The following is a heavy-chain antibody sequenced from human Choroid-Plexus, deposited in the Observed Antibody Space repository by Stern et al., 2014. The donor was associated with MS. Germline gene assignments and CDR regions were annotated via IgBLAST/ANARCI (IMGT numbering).Heavy chain of an antibody. CDR3: VRGPGKWNSAEYFPH. D-gene: IGHD1/OR15-1a*01. Sequence: QVQLVQSGGGVVQPGKSLRLSCAASGFTFKNYPMHWVRQAPGKGLEWVAGISHDGSSQYYADSVKGRFTISRDNSKNTLYVQTDSLRADDTAIYYCVRGPGKWNSAEYFPHWGQGALVTVSS. V-gene: IGHV3-30-3*01. J-gene: IGHJ1*01. CDR1: GFTFKNYP. CDR2: ISHDGSSQ.